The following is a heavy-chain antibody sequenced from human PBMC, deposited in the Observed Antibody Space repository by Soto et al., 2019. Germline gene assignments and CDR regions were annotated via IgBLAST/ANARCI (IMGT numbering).Heavy chain of an antibody. CDR3: ARGGGAYDV. J-gene: IGHJ3*01. V-gene: IGHV1-18*01. CDR1: GYIVTSFG. CDR2: ISEYGDS. Sequence: QVQLVQSGAEVKKPGATVKVSCKASGYIVTSFGINWVRQAPGQGLEWMGCISEYGDSNYSEKLQDRVSLTTDTYTDTAYMELRGLGSDDTGVYYCARGGGAYDVWGQGTKSTVSS.